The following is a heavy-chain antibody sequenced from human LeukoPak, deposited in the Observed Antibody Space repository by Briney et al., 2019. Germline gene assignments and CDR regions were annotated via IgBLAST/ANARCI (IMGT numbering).Heavy chain of an antibody. CDR3: ARDNGFGDNYFDY. D-gene: IGHD3-10*01. CDR1: GFTFSSYG. Sequence: GGSLRLSCAASGFTFSSYGMHWVRQAPGKGLEWVAVIWYDGSNKYYADSVKGRFTISRDNSKNTLYLQMNSLRAEDTAVYYCARDNGFGDNYFDYRGQGTLVTVSS. J-gene: IGHJ4*02. V-gene: IGHV3-33*01. CDR2: IWYDGSNK.